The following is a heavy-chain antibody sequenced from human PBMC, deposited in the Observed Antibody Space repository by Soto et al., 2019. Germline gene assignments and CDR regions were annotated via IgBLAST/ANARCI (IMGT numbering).Heavy chain of an antibody. Sequence: PGGSLRLSCAASGFTFSSYAMSWVRQAPGKGLEWVSAISGSGGSTYYADSVKGRFTISRDNSKNTLYLQMNSLRAEDTAVYYCAKWGYFDWLSLLYGMDVWGQGTTVTVSS. J-gene: IGHJ6*02. D-gene: IGHD3-9*01. CDR3: AKWGYFDWLSLLYGMDV. CDR1: GFTFSSYA. CDR2: ISGSGGST. V-gene: IGHV3-23*01.